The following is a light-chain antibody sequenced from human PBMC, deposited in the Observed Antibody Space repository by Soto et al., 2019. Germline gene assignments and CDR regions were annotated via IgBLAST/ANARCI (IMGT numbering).Light chain of an antibody. CDR1: QSISDY. CDR3: QQSYSSPVT. Sequence: DIQMTQSPSSLSASVGDRVAITCRATQSISDYLNWYQQKPGRALKLLIYGASNLQIGVPSRFSGSGSGTDFTLTISGVQPEDFGIYYCQQSYSSPVTFGPGTKVDVK. CDR2: GAS. V-gene: IGKV1-39*01. J-gene: IGKJ3*01.